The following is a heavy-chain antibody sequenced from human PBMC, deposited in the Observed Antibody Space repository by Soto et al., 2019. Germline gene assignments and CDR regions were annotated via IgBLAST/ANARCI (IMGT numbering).Heavy chain of an antibody. J-gene: IGHJ4*02. CDR2: ISSTTNYI. CDR3: ARESEDLTSNFDY. Sequence: GWSLRLSCAASGFTFTRYSMNWVRQAPGKGLEWVSSISSTTNYIYYGDSMKGRFTISRDNAKNSLYLEMNSLRAEDTAVYYCARESEDLTSNFDYRGQGTLVTGSS. V-gene: IGHV3-21*06. CDR1: GFTFTRYS.